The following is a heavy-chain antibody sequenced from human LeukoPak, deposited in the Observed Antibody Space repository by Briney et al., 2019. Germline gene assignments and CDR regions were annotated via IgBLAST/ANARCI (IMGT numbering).Heavy chain of an antibody. J-gene: IGHJ5*02. CDR1: RFSFSSYA. D-gene: IGHD1-1*01. CDR3: ARDPSDNWNDIGWFDP. V-gene: IGHV3-33*01. CDR2: IWYDGSNK. Sequence: GGSLRLSCAASRFSFSSYAMHWVRQAPGKGVEWVAVIWYDGSNKYYADSVKGRFTISRDNSKNTLYLQMNSLRAEDTAVYYCARDPSDNWNDIGWFDPWGQGTLVTVSS.